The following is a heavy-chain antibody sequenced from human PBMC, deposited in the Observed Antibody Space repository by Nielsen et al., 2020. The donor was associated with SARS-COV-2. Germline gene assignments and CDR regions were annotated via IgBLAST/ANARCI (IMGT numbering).Heavy chain of an antibody. CDR3: ARDPYL. CDR1: GFTFSSYS. CDR2: ISSSGSYI. J-gene: IGHJ5*02. Sequence: GESLKISCAASGFTFSSYSMNWVRQAPGKGLEWVSSISSSGSYIYYADSVKGRFTISRDNAKNSLYLQMNSLRAEDTAVYYCARDPYLWGQGTPVTVSS. V-gene: IGHV3-21*01.